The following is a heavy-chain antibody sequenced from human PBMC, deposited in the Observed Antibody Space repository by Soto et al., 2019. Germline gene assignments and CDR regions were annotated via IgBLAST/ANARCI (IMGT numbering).Heavy chain of an antibody. Sequence: QVQLVQSGAEVKKPGSSVKVSCKASGGTFSSYAISWVRQAPGQGLEWMGGIIHIFGTANYAQKFQGRVTITADESTITAYMELSSLRAEDTAVYYCARPHCSGGSCYRYYFDYWGQGTLVTVSS. D-gene: IGHD2-15*01. J-gene: IGHJ4*02. CDR2: IIHIFGTA. CDR3: ARPHCSGGSCYRYYFDY. V-gene: IGHV1-69*01. CDR1: GGTFSSYA.